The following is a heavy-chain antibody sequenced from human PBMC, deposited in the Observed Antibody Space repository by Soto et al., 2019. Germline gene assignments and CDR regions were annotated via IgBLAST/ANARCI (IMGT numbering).Heavy chain of an antibody. Sequence: ESGGGLVQPGGSLRLSCAASGFTFSSYAMSWVRQAPGKGLEWVSAISGSGGSTYYADSVKGRFTISRDNSKNTLYLQMNSLRAEDTAVYYCATGRGLYYYYGMDVWGQGTTVTVSS. J-gene: IGHJ6*02. CDR2: ISGSGGST. V-gene: IGHV3-23*01. CDR3: ATGRGLYYYYGMDV. D-gene: IGHD3-10*01. CDR1: GFTFSSYA.